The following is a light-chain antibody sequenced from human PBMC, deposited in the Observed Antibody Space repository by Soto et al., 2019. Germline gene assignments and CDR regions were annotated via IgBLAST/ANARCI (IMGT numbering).Light chain of an antibody. J-gene: IGLJ3*02. CDR3: QSYDSSLSGSV. CDR1: TSNIGAGFD. CDR2: GNN. Sequence: QSALTQPPSVSGAPGQRVTISCSGSTSNIGAGFDVQWYQQLPGTAPKLLIYGNNNRPSGVPDRFSGSKSGTSASLAITGLQGEDESHYYCQSYDSSLSGSVFGGGTKVTVL. V-gene: IGLV1-40*01.